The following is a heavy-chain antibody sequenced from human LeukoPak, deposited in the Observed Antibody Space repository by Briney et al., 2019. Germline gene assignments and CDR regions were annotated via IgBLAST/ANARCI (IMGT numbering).Heavy chain of an antibody. D-gene: IGHD2-2*01. CDR1: GFTFSSYS. Sequence: SGGSLRLSCAASGFTFSSYSMSWVRQAPGKGLEWVSVIGGGGGITFYADSVKGRFTISRDNSKNTLYLQMNSLRAEDTAVYYCAKDPHADCSSTICKEVGHWGQGTLVTVSS. CDR3: AKDPHADCSSTICKEVGH. V-gene: IGHV3-23*01. J-gene: IGHJ4*02. CDR2: IGGGGGIT.